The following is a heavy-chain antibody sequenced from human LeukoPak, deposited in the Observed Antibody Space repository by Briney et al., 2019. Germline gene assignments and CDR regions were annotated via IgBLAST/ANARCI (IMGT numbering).Heavy chain of an antibody. V-gene: IGHV3-15*01. Sequence: PGGSLRLSCAASGFTFSNAWMSWVRQAPGKGLEWVGRIKSKTDGGTTDSAAPVRGRFPISRDDSKNTLYLQMNSLKTEDTAVYYCTTIITMVRGVILFDYWGQGTLVTVSS. CDR2: IKSKTDGGTT. CDR1: GFTFSNAW. D-gene: IGHD3-10*01. J-gene: IGHJ4*02. CDR3: TTIITMVRGVILFDY.